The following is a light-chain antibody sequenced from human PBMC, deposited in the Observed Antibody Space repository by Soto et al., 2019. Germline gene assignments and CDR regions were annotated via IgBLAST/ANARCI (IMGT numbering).Light chain of an antibody. CDR2: AAS. Sequence: IQLTQSPSSLSASVGDRVTITCRASQGISSYLAWYQQKPGKAPKLLIYAASTLQSGVPSRFSGSGSGTDFTLTISSLPPEYFATYYCQQLNSYPLTFGGGTKVEIK. CDR1: QGISSY. V-gene: IGKV1-9*01. CDR3: QQLNSYPLT. J-gene: IGKJ4*01.